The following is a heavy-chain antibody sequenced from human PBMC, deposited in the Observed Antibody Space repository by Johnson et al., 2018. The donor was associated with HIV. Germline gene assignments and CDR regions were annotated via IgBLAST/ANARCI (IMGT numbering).Heavy chain of an antibody. CDR3: AKGGRQQLAHAFDI. CDR1: GFTFSSYA. V-gene: IGHV3-30-3*01. CDR2: ISYDGSNK. J-gene: IGHJ3*02. Sequence: QMLLVESGGGVVQPGRSLRLSCAASGFTFSSYAMHWVRQAPGKGLEWVAVISYDGSNKYYADSVKGRFTISRDNSKNTLYLQMNSLRAEDTALYYCAKGGRQQLAHAFDIWGQGTMVTVSS. D-gene: IGHD6-13*01.